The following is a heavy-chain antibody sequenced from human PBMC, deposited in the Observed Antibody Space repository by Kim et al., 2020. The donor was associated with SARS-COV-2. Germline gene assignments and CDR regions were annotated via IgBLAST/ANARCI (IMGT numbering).Heavy chain of an antibody. CDR3: ARGRAAALRGSAVRLMRGALWLDP. CDR2: ITHSGST. CDR1: GGSFSGSY. D-gene: IGHD3-16*01. V-gene: IGHV4-34*01. J-gene: IGHJ5*02. Sequence: SETLSLTCAVYGGSFSGSYWTWIRHPPGEGLEWIGEITHSGSTNYNPSLKSRVTISVDTSKNQFSLNLSAVTAADTAMYYCARGRAAALRGSAVRLMRGALWLDPWGQGTLVTVSS.